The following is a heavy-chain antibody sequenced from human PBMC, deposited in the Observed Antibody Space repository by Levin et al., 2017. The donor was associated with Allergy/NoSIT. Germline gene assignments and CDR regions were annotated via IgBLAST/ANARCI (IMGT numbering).Heavy chain of an antibody. CDR3: ARTYDYVWGSYRYWAAFDI. D-gene: IGHD3-16*02. V-gene: IGHV4-34*01. CDR2: INHSGST. CDR1: GGSFSGYY. J-gene: IGHJ3*02. Sequence: SETLSLTCAVYGGSFSGYYWSWIRQPPGKGLEWIGEINHSGSTNYNPSLKSRVTISVDTSKNQFSLKLSSVTAADTAVYYCARTYDYVWGSYRYWAAFDIWGQGTMVTVSS.